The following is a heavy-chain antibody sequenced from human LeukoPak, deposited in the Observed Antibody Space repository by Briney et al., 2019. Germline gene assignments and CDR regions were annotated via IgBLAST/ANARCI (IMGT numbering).Heavy chain of an antibody. CDR2: ISYDGSKK. CDR1: GFTFSTYA. CDR3: ARDLGVEGRYYYFDY. J-gene: IGHJ4*02. V-gene: IGHV3-30-3*01. D-gene: IGHD1-1*01. Sequence: GGSLRLSCAASGFTFSTYAIHWVRQAPGKGLEWVAVISYDGSKKYYADSVKGRFTIPRDNSKNTLHLQMNSLRPEDTAVYYCARDLGVEGRYYYFDYWGQGTLVTVSS.